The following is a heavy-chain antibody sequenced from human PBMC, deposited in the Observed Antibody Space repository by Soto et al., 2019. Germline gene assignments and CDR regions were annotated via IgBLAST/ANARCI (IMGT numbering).Heavy chain of an antibody. Sequence: QVQLVESGGGVVQPGRSLRLSCAAAGFTFSTYGIHWVRQAPGKGLEWVAVIWHDGSNKYYADSVKDRFTISRDNSKNTLYLEMNSLKVEDTAVYYCARAVGPFDYWGQGTLVTVSS. CDR3: ARAVGPFDY. V-gene: IGHV3-33*01. CDR1: GFTFSTYG. CDR2: IWHDGSNK. D-gene: IGHD1-26*01. J-gene: IGHJ4*02.